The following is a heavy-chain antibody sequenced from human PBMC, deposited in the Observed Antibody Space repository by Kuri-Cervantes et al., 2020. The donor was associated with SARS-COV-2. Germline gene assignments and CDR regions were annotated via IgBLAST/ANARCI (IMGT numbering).Heavy chain of an antibody. CDR3: ARDLGRYSGYDYYYYGMDV. Sequence: GGSLRLSCAASGFTFSSYDMHWVRQATGKGLEWVSSISSSSSYIYYADSVKGRFTISRDNAKNSLYLQMNSLRAEDTAVYYCARDLGRYSGYDYYYYGMDVWGQGTTVTVSS. D-gene: IGHD5-12*01. CDR1: GFTFSSYD. J-gene: IGHJ6*02. V-gene: IGHV3-21*01. CDR2: ISSSSSYI.